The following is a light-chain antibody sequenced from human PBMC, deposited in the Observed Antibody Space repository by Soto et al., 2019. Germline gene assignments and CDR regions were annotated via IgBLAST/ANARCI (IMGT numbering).Light chain of an antibody. V-gene: IGKV1-33*01. CDR3: KQYDSGLT. CDR1: QDIRNY. J-gene: IGKJ4*01. CDR2: DSS. Sequence: DIQITHSPSSLSASVVDRVTITCQASQDIRNYLNWYQQKPGKAPKLLMYDSSNLETGVPSRFSGSGSGKDFTLTISSLQPEDIGTYYCKQYDSGLTFGGGTKVDIK.